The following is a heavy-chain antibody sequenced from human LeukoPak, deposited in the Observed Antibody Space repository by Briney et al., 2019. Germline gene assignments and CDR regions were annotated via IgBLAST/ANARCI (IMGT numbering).Heavy chain of an antibody. V-gene: IGHV3-30*18. D-gene: IGHD6-6*01. Sequence: GGSLRLSCAASGFTFSNFGMHWVRQAPGKGLEWVAVISDDGSNIHYADSVKGRFTISRDNSKNTLYPQMNSLRAEDTAVYYCAKDVVEYSSSSAYYYYMDVWGKGTTVTVSS. CDR3: AKDVVEYSSSSAYYYYMDV. J-gene: IGHJ6*03. CDR2: ISDDGSNI. CDR1: GFTFSNFG.